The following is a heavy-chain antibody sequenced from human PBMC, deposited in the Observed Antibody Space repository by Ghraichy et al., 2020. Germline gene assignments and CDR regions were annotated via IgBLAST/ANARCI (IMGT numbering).Heavy chain of an antibody. CDR3: STVTGRVINDYRMDV. J-gene: IGHJ6*02. CDR2: IKTNTDGGAT. Sequence: GALRLSCAASGFTFSNAWMTWVRQAPGKGLEWVGRIKTNTDGGATDYGASVKGRFTISRDESKNTLFLQMNSLKIEDTAVYYCSTVTGRVINDYRMDVWGQGTTVTVSS. D-gene: IGHD2-21*01. V-gene: IGHV3-15*01. CDR1: GFTFSNAW.